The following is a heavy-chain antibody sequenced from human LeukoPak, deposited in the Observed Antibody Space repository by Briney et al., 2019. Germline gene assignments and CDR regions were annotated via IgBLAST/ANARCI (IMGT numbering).Heavy chain of an antibody. D-gene: IGHD2-2*01. V-gene: IGHV3-30*02. CDR3: AKDGGYCSSTSCPEDNWFDP. CDR2: IRYDGSNK. Sequence: GGSLRLSCAASGFTFSSYGMHWVRQAPGKGPEWVAFIRYDGSNKYYADSVKGRFTISRDNSKNTLYLQMNSLRAEDTAVYYCAKDGGYCSSTSCPEDNWFDPWGQGTLVTVSS. J-gene: IGHJ5*02. CDR1: GFTFSSYG.